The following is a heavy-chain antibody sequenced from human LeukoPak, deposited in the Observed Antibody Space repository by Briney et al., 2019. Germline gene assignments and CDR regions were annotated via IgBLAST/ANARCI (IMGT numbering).Heavy chain of an antibody. J-gene: IGHJ4*02. CDR3: AGGGGGRQQQTFDY. CDR1: GFIFDDYG. D-gene: IGHD3-16*01. Sequence: GGSLRLSCGVSGFIFDDYGMSWVRQAPGKGLEWVSGINWSADITGYGDSVKGRFTISRDNAKNTLYLQMDSLRAEDTAFYFCAGGGGGRQQQTFDYWGQGTLVIVSS. CDR2: INWSADIT. V-gene: IGHV3-20*04.